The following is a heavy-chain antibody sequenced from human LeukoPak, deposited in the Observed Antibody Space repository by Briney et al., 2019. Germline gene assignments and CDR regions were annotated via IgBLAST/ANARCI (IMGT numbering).Heavy chain of an antibody. D-gene: IGHD6-19*01. CDR1: GGTFSSYA. CDR2: IIPIFVTA. V-gene: IGHV1-69*05. Sequence: AASVKVSCKASGGTFSSYAISWVRQAPGQGLEWMGGIIPIFVTANYAQKFQGRVTITTDESTSTAYMELSSLRSEDTAEYYCARDKSSGWYSGDLDYWGQGTLVTVSS. CDR3: ARDKSSGWYSGDLDY. J-gene: IGHJ4*02.